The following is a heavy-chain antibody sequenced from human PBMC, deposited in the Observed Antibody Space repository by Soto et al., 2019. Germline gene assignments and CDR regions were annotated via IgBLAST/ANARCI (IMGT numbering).Heavy chain of an antibody. CDR3: ARLARFDLYFDY. D-gene: IGHD3-3*01. CDR1: GGSFSGYY. V-gene: IGHV4-34*01. CDR2: INHSGST. J-gene: IGHJ4*02. Sequence: SETLSLTCAVYGGSFSGYYWSWIRQPPGKGLEWIGEINHSGSTNYNPSLKSRVTISVDTSKNQFSLKLISLTAADTAVYYCARLARFDLYFDYWGQGTLVTVSS.